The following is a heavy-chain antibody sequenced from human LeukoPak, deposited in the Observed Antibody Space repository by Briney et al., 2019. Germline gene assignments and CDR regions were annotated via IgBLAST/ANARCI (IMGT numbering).Heavy chain of an antibody. CDR1: GYTFTSYA. D-gene: IGHD6-6*01. Sequence: ASVKVSCKASGYTFTSYAMHWVRQAPGQRLEWMGWINAGNGNTKYSQKFQGRVTITRDTPASTAYMELSSLRSEDTAVYYCARVARENDAFDIWGQGTMVTVSS. V-gene: IGHV1-3*01. J-gene: IGHJ3*02. CDR2: INAGNGNT. CDR3: ARVARENDAFDI.